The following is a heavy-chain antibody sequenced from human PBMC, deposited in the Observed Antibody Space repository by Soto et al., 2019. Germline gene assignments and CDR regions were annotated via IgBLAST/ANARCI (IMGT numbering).Heavy chain of an antibody. V-gene: IGHV3-48*01. CDR1: GFTFSSYS. CDR2: ISSSSSTI. D-gene: IGHD6-19*01. J-gene: IGHJ3*02. Sequence: GGSLRLSCAASGFTFSSYSMNWVRQAPGKGLEWVSYISSSSSTIYYADSVKGRFTISRDNAKNSLYLQMNSLRAEDTAVYYCARGIHSSPYAFDIWGQGTMVTVSS. CDR3: ARGIHSSPYAFDI.